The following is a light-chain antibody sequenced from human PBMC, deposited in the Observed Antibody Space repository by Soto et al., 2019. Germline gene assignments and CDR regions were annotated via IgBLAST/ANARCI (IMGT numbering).Light chain of an antibody. CDR2: DAS. V-gene: IGKV3-15*01. CDR1: QSVSSR. J-gene: IGKJ1*01. CDR3: RHYNNWPPET. Sequence: EIVMTQSPATLSVSPGERATLYCRASQSVSSRLAWYQQKRGQAPRLLIYDASTRATGIPARFSGSGSGTEFNLTISSLQSEDFAIYYCRHYNNWPPETFGQGTKVDI.